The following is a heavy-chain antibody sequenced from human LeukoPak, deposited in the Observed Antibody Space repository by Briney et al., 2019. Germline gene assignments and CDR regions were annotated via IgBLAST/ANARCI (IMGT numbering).Heavy chain of an antibody. D-gene: IGHD3-22*01. CDR2: IYYSGST. CDR1: GGSISSGGYY. J-gene: IGHJ4*02. CDR3: ARSGAYYDSNGYYYFDY. V-gene: IGHV4-61*08. Sequence: PSQTLSLTCTVSGGSISSGGYYWSWIRQPPGKGLEWIGYIYYSGSTNYNPSLKSRVTVSIDTSKNQFSLKLSSVTAADTAVYYCARSGAYYDSNGYYYFDYWGQGTLVTVSS.